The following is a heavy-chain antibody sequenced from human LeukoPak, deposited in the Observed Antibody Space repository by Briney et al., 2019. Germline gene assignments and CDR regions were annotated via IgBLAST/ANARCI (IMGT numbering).Heavy chain of an antibody. Sequence: NPSETLSLTCTVSGGSISSSSYSWSWIRQPPGKGLEWIGYIYSSGSTNYNPSLKSRVTISVDTSKNQFSLKLTSVTAADTAVYFCARLVVTAMEDAFDIWGQGTMVTVSS. CDR1: GGSISSSSYS. CDR3: ARLVVTAMEDAFDI. CDR2: IYSSGST. D-gene: IGHD2-21*02. J-gene: IGHJ3*02. V-gene: IGHV4-61*01.